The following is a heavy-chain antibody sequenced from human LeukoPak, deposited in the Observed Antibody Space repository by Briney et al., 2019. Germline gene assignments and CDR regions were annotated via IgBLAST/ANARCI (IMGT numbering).Heavy chain of an antibody. CDR1: GGSMSNYY. V-gene: IGHV4-59*08. J-gene: IGHJ5*02. Sequence: PSETLSLTCTVSGGSMSNYYWSWIRQPPGKGLEWIGYVYYSGSTNFNPSLKSRLTISVDTSKNQFSLKLSSVTAADTAVYYCARLISGVGGTSGGNWFDPWGQGSLVSVSS. D-gene: IGHD1-26*01. CDR2: VYYSGST. CDR3: ARLISGVGGTSGGNWFDP.